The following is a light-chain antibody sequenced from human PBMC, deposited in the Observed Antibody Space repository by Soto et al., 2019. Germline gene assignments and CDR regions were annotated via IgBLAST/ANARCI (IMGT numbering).Light chain of an antibody. CDR3: QQRSNWPVT. CDR1: QSVSSY. Sequence: EIVLTQSPGTLSLSPGERDTHSCRASQSVSSYLAWYQQKPGQAPRLLIYDASTRATGISARFSGSGSGTDFTLTICILEPEDFAVYYCQQRSNWPVTFGQGTKVDIK. CDR2: DAS. J-gene: IGKJ1*01. V-gene: IGKV3-11*01.